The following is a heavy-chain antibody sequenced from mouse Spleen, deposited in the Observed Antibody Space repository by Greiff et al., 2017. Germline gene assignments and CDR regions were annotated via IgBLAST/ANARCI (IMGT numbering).Heavy chain of an antibody. CDR1: GYSITSGYY. Sequence: EVKLVESGPGLVKPSQSLSLTCSVTGYSITSGYYWNWIRQFPGNKLEWMGYISYDGSNNYNPSLKNRISITRDTSKNQFFLKLNSVTTEDTATYYCARDRDSTGPYFDYWGQGTTLTVSS. J-gene: IGHJ2*01. V-gene: IGHV3-6*01. CDR2: ISYDGSN. CDR3: ARDRDSTGPYFDY. D-gene: IGHD4-1*02.